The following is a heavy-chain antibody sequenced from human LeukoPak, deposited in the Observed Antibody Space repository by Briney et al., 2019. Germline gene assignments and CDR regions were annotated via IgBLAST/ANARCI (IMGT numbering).Heavy chain of an antibody. J-gene: IGHJ4*02. Sequence: SQTLSLTCTVSGGSISSGTYYWTWIRQPAGKGLEWVGRIYTTGSTNYNPSLKSRVTISVDTSKNQFSLNLSSVTAADTAVYYCARRAGSYLDWGQGTLVTVSS. CDR3: ARRAGSYLD. CDR1: GGSISSGTYY. CDR2: IYTTGST. D-gene: IGHD1-26*01. V-gene: IGHV4-61*02.